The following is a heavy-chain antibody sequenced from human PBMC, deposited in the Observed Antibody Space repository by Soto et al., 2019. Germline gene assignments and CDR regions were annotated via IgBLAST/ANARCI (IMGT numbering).Heavy chain of an antibody. Sequence: QVQLVQSGAEVKKPGASVKVSCRASGYTFTNYAVHRVRQAPGQRLEWMGWINAGNGNTEYSQKFQGRVTITRDSSASTVYMEVSSLRSEDTAVYFCARGVCSGCYNSDYWGQGTLVTVSS. J-gene: IGHJ4*02. CDR2: INAGNGNT. CDR1: GYTFTNYA. CDR3: ARGVCSGCYNSDY. D-gene: IGHD6-19*01. V-gene: IGHV1-3*01.